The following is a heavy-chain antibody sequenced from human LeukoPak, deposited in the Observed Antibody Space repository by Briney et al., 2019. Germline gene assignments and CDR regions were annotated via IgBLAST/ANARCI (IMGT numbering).Heavy chain of an antibody. J-gene: IGHJ4*02. Sequence: RVSCKASGYIYTSYWICWVRQMTGKCLEWMGLNYPGDSDTRYSPSFQGQATISADKSISTAYLQWSSLKASDTAMYYCASSYYDSSGTFDYWGQGTLVTVSS. D-gene: IGHD3-22*01. CDR3: ASSYYDSSGTFDY. CDR2: NYPGDSDT. CDR1: GYIYTSYW. V-gene: IGHV5-51*01.